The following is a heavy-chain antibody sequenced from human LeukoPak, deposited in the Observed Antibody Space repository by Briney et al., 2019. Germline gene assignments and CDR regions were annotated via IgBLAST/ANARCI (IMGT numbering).Heavy chain of an antibody. Sequence: SEPLSLPCTVSVRPIRSSSYYWGSIRKPPGKGLERLESIYYSGSTYYTPSLKSRVTISVDTSKNQFSLKLSSVTAADTAVYYCARHPYCSSTSCPPVFDYWGQGTLVTVSS. V-gene: IGHV4-39*01. CDR2: IYYSGST. J-gene: IGHJ4*02. CDR1: VRPIRSSSYY. D-gene: IGHD2-2*01. CDR3: ARHPYCSSTSCPPVFDY.